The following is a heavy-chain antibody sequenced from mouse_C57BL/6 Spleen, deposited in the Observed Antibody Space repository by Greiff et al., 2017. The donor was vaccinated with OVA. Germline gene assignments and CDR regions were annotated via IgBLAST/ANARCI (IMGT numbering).Heavy chain of an antibody. CDR3: ARENYDYDRGYFDY. Sequence: QVQLKQPGAELVRPGSSVKLSCKASGYTFTSYWMDWVKQRPGQGLEWIGNIYPSDSETHYNQKFKDKATLTVDKSSSTAYMQLSSLTSEDSAVYYCARENYDYDRGYFDYWGQGTTLTVSS. V-gene: IGHV1-61*01. CDR1: GYTFTSYW. J-gene: IGHJ2*01. D-gene: IGHD2-4*01. CDR2: IYPSDSET.